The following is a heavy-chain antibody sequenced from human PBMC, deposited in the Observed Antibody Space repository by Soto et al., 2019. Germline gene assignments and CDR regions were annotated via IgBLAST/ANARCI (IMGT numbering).Heavy chain of an antibody. J-gene: IGHJ4*02. CDR1: GFTVSNAW. CDR2: SKSKTDGGTT. CDR3: TTPTLAGTEKY. V-gene: IGHV3-15*07. D-gene: IGHD2-21*01. Sequence: EVQLVESGGGLGKPGGSLRLSCAASGFTVSNAWMNWVRQAPGKGLEWVGRSKSKTDGGTTDYAAPVKGRFTISRGDSKHTLYLQMNSLKTEDTAVYYCTTPTLAGTEKYWGQGTLVRVSS.